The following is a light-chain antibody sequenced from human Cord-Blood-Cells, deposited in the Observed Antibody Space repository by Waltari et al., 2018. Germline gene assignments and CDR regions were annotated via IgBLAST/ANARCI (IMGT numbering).Light chain of an antibody. Sequence: EIVLTQSPATLSVSPGERATLSCRASQSVSSYLAWYQQKPGQAPRLLIYDASNRATGIPARFSGSESGTDFTLTISSLEPEDFAVYYCQQRSNWPLTFGGGTKVEIK. V-gene: IGKV3-11*01. CDR1: QSVSSY. CDR3: QQRSNWPLT. CDR2: DAS. J-gene: IGKJ4*01.